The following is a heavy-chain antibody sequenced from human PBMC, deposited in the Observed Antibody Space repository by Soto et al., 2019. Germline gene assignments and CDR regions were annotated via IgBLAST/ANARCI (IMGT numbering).Heavy chain of an antibody. CDR3: ARVKQGRGGYDSPFDY. D-gene: IGHD5-12*01. CDR2: IRYDGSTE. Sequence: ESGGGVVQPGKSLRLSCAPSGFIFSSYGMHWVRQAPGTGLEWVAVIRYDGSTEFYADSVRGRFTISRDNSKNRLYLQMNSLRAEDTAIYYCARVKQGRGGYDSPFDYWGQGTLVTVSS. V-gene: IGHV3-33*01. CDR1: GFIFSSYG. J-gene: IGHJ4*02.